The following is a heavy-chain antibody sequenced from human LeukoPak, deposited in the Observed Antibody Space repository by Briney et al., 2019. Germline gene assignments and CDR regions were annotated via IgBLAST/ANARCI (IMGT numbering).Heavy chain of an antibody. CDR1: GFTFSSYD. CDR3: AREASDAFDI. J-gene: IGHJ3*02. Sequence: GGSLRLSCAASGFTFSSYDMHWVRQAPGKGLEWVALIWYDGSNKNYADSVKGRFTISRDNSKSTLFLQMNSLRAEDTAVYYCAREASDAFDIWVQGTMVTVSS. CDR2: IWYDGSNK. V-gene: IGHV3-33*01.